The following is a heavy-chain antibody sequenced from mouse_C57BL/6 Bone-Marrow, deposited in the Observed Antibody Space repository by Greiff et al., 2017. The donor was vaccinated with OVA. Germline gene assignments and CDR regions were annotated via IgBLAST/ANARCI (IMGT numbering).Heavy chain of an antibody. V-gene: IGHV5-17*01. CDR1: GFTFSDYG. CDR2: ISSGSSTI. Sequence: DVKLVESGGGLVKPGGSLKLSCAASGFTFSDYGMHWVRQAPEKGLEWVAYISSGSSTIYYADTVKGRFTISRDNAKNTLFLQMTSLRSEDTAMYYCARKDYYGSLFGYWGQGTTLTVSS. D-gene: IGHD1-1*01. CDR3: ARKDYYGSLFGY. J-gene: IGHJ2*01.